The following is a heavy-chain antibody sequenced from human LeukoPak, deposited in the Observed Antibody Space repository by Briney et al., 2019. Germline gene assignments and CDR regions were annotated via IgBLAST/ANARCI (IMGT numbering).Heavy chain of an antibody. V-gene: IGHV4-34*01. Sequence: SETLSLTCAVYGGSFSGYYWSWIRQSPGKGLEWIGSMSYSGTTHYNASLKSRVTISADTSKNQFSLKLSSVTAADTAVYYCARHTGIAAAGMIDYWGQGTLVTVSS. CDR3: ARHTGIAAAGMIDY. J-gene: IGHJ4*02. D-gene: IGHD6-13*01. CDR1: GGSFSGYY. CDR2: MSYSGTT.